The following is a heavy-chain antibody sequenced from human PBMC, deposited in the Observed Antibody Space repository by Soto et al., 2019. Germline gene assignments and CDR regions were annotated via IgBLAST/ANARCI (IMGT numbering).Heavy chain of an antibody. CDR1: GGSFSGYY. J-gene: IGHJ6*02. CDR3: ARETAYYDILTGYSRYYSYYGMDV. Sequence: NPSGTLSLTCAVYGGSFSGYYWSWIRQPPGKGLEWIGEINHSGSTNYNPSLKSRVTISVDTSKNQFSLKLSSVTAADTAVYYCARETAYYDILTGYSRYYSYYGMDVWGQGTTVTVSS. D-gene: IGHD3-9*01. CDR2: INHSGST. V-gene: IGHV4-34*01.